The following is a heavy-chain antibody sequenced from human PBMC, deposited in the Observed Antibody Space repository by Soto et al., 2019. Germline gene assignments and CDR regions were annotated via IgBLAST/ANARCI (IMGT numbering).Heavy chain of an antibody. Sequence: EASVKVSCKASGGTFSSYAISWVRQAPGQGLEWMGGIIPIFGTANYAQKFQGRVTITADESTSTAYMELSSLRSEDTAVYYCARDLRSGGSCYAYWGQGTLVTVSS. J-gene: IGHJ4*02. CDR1: GGTFSSYA. V-gene: IGHV1-69*13. D-gene: IGHD2-15*01. CDR3: ARDLRSGGSCYAY. CDR2: IIPIFGTA.